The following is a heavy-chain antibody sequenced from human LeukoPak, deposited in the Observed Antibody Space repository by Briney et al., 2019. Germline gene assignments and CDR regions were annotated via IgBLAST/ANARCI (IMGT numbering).Heavy chain of an antibody. D-gene: IGHD5-12*01. CDR3: TSQFNTGYNRNWYREY. J-gene: IGHJ4*02. CDR1: GFTFKNAW. V-gene: IGHV3-15*01. CDR2: IKSKSDGGTA. Sequence: GGSLRLSCAASGFTFKNAWMSWVRQAPGKGLEWVGRIKSKSDGGTADHAAPVQGRFTISRDDSRNTLYLQMNSLKTEDTALYYCTSQFNTGYNRNWYREYWGLGTLVTVSS.